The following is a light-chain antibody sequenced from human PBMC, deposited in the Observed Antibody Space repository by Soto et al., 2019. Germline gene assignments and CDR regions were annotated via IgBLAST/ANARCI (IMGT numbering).Light chain of an antibody. CDR3: SSYTSSSTYV. J-gene: IGLJ1*01. CDR2: DIS. CDR1: SSDVGGYNY. Sequence: QSALTQPASVSGSPGQSITISCSGTSSDVGGYNYVFWYQHHQGKAPKLMIYDISNRPSGVSNSFSNSKSGNTASLTFSGLQAEDEADYYCSSYTSSSTYVFGTGTKVTVL. V-gene: IGLV2-14*03.